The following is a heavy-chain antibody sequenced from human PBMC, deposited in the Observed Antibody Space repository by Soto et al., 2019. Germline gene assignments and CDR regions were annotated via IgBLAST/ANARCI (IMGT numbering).Heavy chain of an antibody. CDR1: GFTFSNAC. V-gene: IGHV3-15*01. CDR2: IKSIPDGGKI. Sequence: GSLRLSCAASGFTFSNACMSWVLQAPWKGLEWVGRIKSIPDGGKIDYAAPVKGRFTISRDDSKNTLYLQMNSLKTEDTAVYYCTTDHVSYGMDVWGQGTTVTVSS. J-gene: IGHJ6*02. CDR3: TTDHVSYGMDV.